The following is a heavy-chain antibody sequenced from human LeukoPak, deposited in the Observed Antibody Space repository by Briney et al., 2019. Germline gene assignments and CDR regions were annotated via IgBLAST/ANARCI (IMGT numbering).Heavy chain of an antibody. J-gene: IGHJ5*02. D-gene: IGHD3-16*01. CDR1: GYSFTTYW. CDR2: IYPGDSDA. CDR3: ARQITFGGVEFDP. V-gene: IGHV5-51*01. Sequence: GESLKISCKGSGYSFTTYWIGWVRQMPGKGPEWMGIIYPGDSDARYGPSFQGQVTISVDKSINTAYLRWSSLKASDTAMYYCARQITFGGVEFDPWGQGTLVTVSS.